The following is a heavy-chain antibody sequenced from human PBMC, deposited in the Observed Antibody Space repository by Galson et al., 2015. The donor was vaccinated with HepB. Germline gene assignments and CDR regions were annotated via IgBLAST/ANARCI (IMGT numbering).Heavy chain of an antibody. CDR2: ISWDGYHI. Sequence: SLRLSCAAAGFPFDNYNMHWVRQAPGKGLEWVSLISWDGYHIYYADSVKGRLTISRDNSKNSLYLQMNSLRAEDTALYYCAKAGRSQEDYFDYWGQGTLVTVSS. V-gene: IGHV3-43*01. J-gene: IGHJ4*02. D-gene: IGHD2-15*01. CDR1: GFPFDNYN. CDR3: AKAGRSQEDYFDY.